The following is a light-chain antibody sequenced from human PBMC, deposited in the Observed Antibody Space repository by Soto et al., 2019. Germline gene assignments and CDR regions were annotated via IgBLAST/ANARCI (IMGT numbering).Light chain of an antibody. CDR3: SSFTSNRIDV. J-gene: IGLJ1*01. CDR2: GVT. Sequence: QSALTQPASVSGSPGQSITISCTGTSSDVGGYNYVSWYQQHPGKVPRLLIHGVTTRPSGISGRFSASKSGLTASLTISGLQPEDEADYYCSSFTSNRIDVFGPGTKVTVL. CDR1: SSDVGGYNY. V-gene: IGLV2-14*01.